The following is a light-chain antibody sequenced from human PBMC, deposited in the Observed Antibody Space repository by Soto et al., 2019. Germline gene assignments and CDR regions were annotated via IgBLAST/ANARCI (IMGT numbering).Light chain of an antibody. CDR3: QQYNSYSPWT. Sequence: DIQMTQSPSTLSASAGDRVTITCRASQSISSWLAWYQQKPGQAPKLLIYDASSLESGVPARFSGSGSGTDFTLTISSLQPDDFATYYCQQYNSYSPWTFGQGTKVEIK. V-gene: IGKV1-5*01. CDR1: QSISSW. J-gene: IGKJ1*01. CDR2: DAS.